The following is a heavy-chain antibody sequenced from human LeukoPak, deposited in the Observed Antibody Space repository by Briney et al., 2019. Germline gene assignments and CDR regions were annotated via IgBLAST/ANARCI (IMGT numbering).Heavy chain of an antibody. J-gene: IGHJ3*02. V-gene: IGHV3-11*06. CDR1: GFAFSDYY. D-gene: IGHD2-15*01. CDR2: ISSSSSYT. CDR3: ARERYCSGVSCHDDFDI. Sequence: GGSLRLSCVASGFAFSDYYMSWIRQAPGRGLEWVSYISSSSSYTTYADSVKGRFTISRDSAKHSLYLQMNSLRAEDTAVYYCARERYCSGVSCHDDFDIWGQGTIVTVSS.